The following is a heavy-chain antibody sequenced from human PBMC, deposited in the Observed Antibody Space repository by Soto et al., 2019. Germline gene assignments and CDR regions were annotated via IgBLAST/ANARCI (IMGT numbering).Heavy chain of an antibody. Sequence: GGSLRLSCAASGFTYSTYTMHWVRQAPGKGLEWVSYISSSSSYTNYADSVKGRFTISRDNAKNSLYLQMNSLRAEDTAVYYCARGSPAAGTRGDYWGQGT. D-gene: IGHD6-13*01. V-gene: IGHV3-21*05. CDR3: ARGSPAAGTRGDY. J-gene: IGHJ4*02. CDR1: GFTYSTYT. CDR2: ISSSSSYT.